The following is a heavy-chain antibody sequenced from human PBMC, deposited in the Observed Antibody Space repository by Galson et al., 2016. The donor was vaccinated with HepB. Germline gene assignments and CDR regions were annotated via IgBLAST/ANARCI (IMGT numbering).Heavy chain of an antibody. CDR3: ATAYYECRSGQHYYFDY. D-gene: IGHD3-3*01. V-gene: IGHV1-24*01. Sequence: SVKVSCKVSGYTLTQLSMHWVRQAPGKGLEWMGVLAPEDGATIYAQTFQGRVTMTEDTSTDTPYMEMSRLRSEDTAVYYCATAYYECRSGQHYYFDYWGQGTLVTVSS. CDR2: LAPEDGAT. J-gene: IGHJ4*02. CDR1: GYTLTQLS.